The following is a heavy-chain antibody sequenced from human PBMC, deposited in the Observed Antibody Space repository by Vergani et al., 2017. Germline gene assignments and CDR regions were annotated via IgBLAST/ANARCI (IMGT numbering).Heavy chain of an antibody. CDR1: GFTFSSYA. CDR3: ARSYISCSSWPTAFDY. J-gene: IGHJ4*02. Sequence: QVQLVESGGGVVQPGRSLRLSCAASGFTFSSYAMHWVRQAPGKGLEWVAVISYDGSNKYYADSVKGRFTISRDNSNNTLYLQMNSLRAEDTAVYYCARSYISCSSWPTAFDYGGQGTLVSVSS. CDR2: ISYDGSNK. V-gene: IGHV3-30*04. D-gene: IGHD6-13*01.